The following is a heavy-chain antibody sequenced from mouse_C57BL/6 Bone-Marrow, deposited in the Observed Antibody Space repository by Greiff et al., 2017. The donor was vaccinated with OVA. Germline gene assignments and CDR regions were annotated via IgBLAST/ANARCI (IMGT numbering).Heavy chain of an antibody. CDR3: ARWEGYAMDY. CDR1: GYTFTSYW. CDR2: IDPSDSYT. V-gene: IGHV1-50*01. D-gene: IGHD4-1*01. J-gene: IGHJ4*01. Sequence: QVQLQQPGAELVKPGASVKLSCKASGYTFTSYWMQWVKQRPGQGLEWIGEIDPSDSYTNYNQKFKGKATLTVETSSSTAYMQLSSLTSEDSAVYYCARWEGYAMDYWGQGTSVTVSS.